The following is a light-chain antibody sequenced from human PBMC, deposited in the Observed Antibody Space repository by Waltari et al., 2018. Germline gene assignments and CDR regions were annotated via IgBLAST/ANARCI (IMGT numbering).Light chain of an antibody. CDR1: QSIDHW. CDR3: QQYDTHWT. CDR2: ATS. J-gene: IGKJ1*01. V-gene: IGKV1-5*03. Sequence: DIPVTQSPSTLSASLGDRVSMTCRTSQSIDHWLAWYQQKPGKAPKLLISATSVLENGIPSRFSGSRSGTEFTLTITGLQPDDLATYYCQQYDTHWTFGQGTKVEIK.